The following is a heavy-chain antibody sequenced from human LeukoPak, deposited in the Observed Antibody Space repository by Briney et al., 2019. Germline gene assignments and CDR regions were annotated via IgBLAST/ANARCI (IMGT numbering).Heavy chain of an antibody. CDR2: IYYSGST. Sequence: SETLSLTCTVSGGSISSYYWSWIRQPPGKGLEWIGYIYYSGSTNYNPSLKSRVTISVDTSKNQFSLKLSSVTAADTAVYYCARVDGFNSRSPGFDYWGQGTLVTVSS. J-gene: IGHJ4*02. D-gene: IGHD1-26*01. V-gene: IGHV4-59*01. CDR3: ARVDGFNSRSPGFDY. CDR1: GGSISSYY.